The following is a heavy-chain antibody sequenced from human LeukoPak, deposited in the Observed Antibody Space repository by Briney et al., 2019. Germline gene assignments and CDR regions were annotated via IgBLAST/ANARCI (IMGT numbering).Heavy chain of an antibody. J-gene: IGHJ4*02. CDR2: ISSSGSTI. V-gene: IGHV3-11*01. CDR3: ARVRDWQWLVNPGIDY. CDR1: GFTFSDYY. Sequence: GGSLRLSCAASGFTFSDYYMSWIRQAPGKGLEWVSYISSSGSTIYYADSVKGRFTISRDNAKNSLYLQMNSLRAEDTAVYYCARVRDWQWLVNPGIDYWGQGTLVSVSS. D-gene: IGHD6-19*01.